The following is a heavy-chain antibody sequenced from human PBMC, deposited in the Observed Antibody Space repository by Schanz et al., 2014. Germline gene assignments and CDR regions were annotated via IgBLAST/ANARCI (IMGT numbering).Heavy chain of an antibody. Sequence: VQLEQSGAEVKKPGSSVKVSCKASGGTFSSFGINWVRQAPGQGLEWMGRIIPSLGIANYAQKFQGRVTITADKSTFTAYMDVSSLRSEDTAVDYCASSGAGYSSSWDFDYWGQGTLVTVSS. V-gene: IGHV1-69*02. J-gene: IGHJ4*02. CDR3: ASSGAGYSSSWDFDY. D-gene: IGHD6-13*01. CDR2: IIPSLGIA. CDR1: GGTFSSFG.